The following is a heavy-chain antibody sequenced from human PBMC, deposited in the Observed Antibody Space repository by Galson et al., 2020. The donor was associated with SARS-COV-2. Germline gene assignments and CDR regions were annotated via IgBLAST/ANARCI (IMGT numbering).Heavy chain of an antibody. Sequence: GESLKISCVVSGFTFSTYGVHWVRQAPGKGLEWVAVISYDGSNKYYAVSVKGRFTISRDNSKNTLYLQMNSLRADDTAVYYCAKDMRAWVVAPYYFDYWGQGTLVTVSS. V-gene: IGHV3-30*18. J-gene: IGHJ4*02. CDR1: GFTFSTYG. CDR3: AKDMRAWVVAPYYFDY. CDR2: ISYDGSNK. D-gene: IGHD2-15*01.